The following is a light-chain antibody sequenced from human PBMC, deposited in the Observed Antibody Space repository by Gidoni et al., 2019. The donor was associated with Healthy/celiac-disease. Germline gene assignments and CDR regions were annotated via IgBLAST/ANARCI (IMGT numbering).Light chain of an antibody. CDR1: SSDVGGYNY. V-gene: IGLV2-14*01. Sequence: QSALTQPASVSGSPGQSITISCTGTSSDVGGYNYVSWYQQHPVKAPKLMIYEVSNRPSGVPDRFSGSKSGNTASLTISGLQAEDEADYYCSSYTSSSTVFGGGTKLTVL. CDR3: SSYTSSSTV. CDR2: EVS. J-gene: IGLJ2*01.